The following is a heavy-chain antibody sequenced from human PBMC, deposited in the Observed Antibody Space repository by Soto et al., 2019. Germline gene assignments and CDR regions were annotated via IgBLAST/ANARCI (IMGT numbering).Heavy chain of an antibody. D-gene: IGHD2-2*01. CDR2: ISGSGGST. Sequence: PGGSLRLSCAASGFTFSSYAMSWVRQAPGKGLEWVSAISGSGGSTYYADSVRGRFTISRDNSKNTLYLQTNSLKADDTAVYYCAKNPHSEEYRIYDYGIDVWGQGTTVTVSS. V-gene: IGHV3-23*01. CDR1: GFTFSSYA. J-gene: IGHJ6*02. CDR3: AKNPHSEEYRIYDYGIDV.